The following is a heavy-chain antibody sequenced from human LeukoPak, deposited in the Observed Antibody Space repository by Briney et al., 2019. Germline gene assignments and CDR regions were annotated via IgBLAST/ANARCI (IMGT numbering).Heavy chain of an antibody. D-gene: IGHD6-19*01. CDR3: AKGHSSRWTSFDY. J-gene: IGHJ4*02. CDR1: GFSFSHFG. Sequence: GGSLRLSCAASGFSFSHFGMHWVRQAPGKGLEWVAVISHGTYEYYSASVKGRFTIFRENSKNTLYLQMNSLRAEDTAVYFCAKGHSSRWTSFDYWGQGTLVTVSS. CDR2: ISHGTYE. V-gene: IGHV3-30*18.